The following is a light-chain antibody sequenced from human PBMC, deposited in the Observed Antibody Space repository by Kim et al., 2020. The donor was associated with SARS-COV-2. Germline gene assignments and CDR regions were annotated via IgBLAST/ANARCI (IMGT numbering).Light chain of an antibody. V-gene: IGLV3-21*04. Sequence: APGKTARINCGGNNIGSKGGHRYQEKRGQAPVLVIYYDSDRPSGIPERFSGSNSGNTATLTISRVEAGDEADYYCQVWDSSSDHRVFGGGTQLTVL. CDR3: QVWDSSSDHRV. J-gene: IGLJ3*02. CDR1: NIGSKG. CDR2: YDS.